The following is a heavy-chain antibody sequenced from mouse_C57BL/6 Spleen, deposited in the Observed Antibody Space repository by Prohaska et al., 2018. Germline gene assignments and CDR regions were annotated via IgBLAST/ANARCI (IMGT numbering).Heavy chain of an antibody. D-gene: IGHD1-1*01. J-gene: IGHJ3*01. Sequence: QVQLQQPGAELVKPGASVKLSCKASGYTFTSYWMQWVKQRPGQGLEWIGEIDPSDSYTNYNQKFKGKATLTVDTSSSTAYMQLSSLTSEDSAVYYCARVTTVVPQAWFAYWGQGTLVTVSA. CDR3: ARVTTVVPQAWFAY. V-gene: IGHV1-50*01. CDR2: IDPSDSYT. CDR1: GYTFTSYW.